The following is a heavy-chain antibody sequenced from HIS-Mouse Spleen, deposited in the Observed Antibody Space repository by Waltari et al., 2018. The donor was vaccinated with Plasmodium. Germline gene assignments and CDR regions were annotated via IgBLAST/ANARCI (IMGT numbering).Heavy chain of an antibody. D-gene: IGHD6-13*01. CDR2: IKQEGSEK. Sequence: EVQLVESGGGLVQPGGSLRLFCAASGFTFLSYWMSWVRQAQGKGREWVANIKQEGSEKYYVDSVKGRFTISRDNAKNSLYLQMNSLRAEDTAVYYCASSWYWYFDLWGRGTLVTVSS. J-gene: IGHJ2*01. CDR3: ASSWYWYFDL. V-gene: IGHV3-7*01. CDR1: GFTFLSYW.